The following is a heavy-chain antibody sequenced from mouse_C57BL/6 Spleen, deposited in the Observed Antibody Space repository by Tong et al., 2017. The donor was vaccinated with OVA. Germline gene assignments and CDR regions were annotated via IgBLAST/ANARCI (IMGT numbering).Heavy chain of an antibody. CDR3: ARSGYRYVYAMDY. CDR2: IYPGNGDT. J-gene: IGHJ4*01. Sequence: LQQPGAELVKPGASVKMSCKASGYTFTSYNMHWVKQTPGQGLEWIGAIYPGNGDTSYNQKFKGKATLTADKSSRAAYMQLSSLTSEDSAVYYCARSGYRYVYAMDYWGQGTSVTVSS. V-gene: IGHV1-12*01. CDR1: GYTFTSYN. D-gene: IGHD2-14*01.